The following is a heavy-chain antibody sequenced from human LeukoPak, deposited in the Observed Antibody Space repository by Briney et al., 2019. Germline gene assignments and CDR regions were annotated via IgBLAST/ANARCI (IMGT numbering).Heavy chain of an antibody. CDR2: IKGTGLTT. Sequence: GGSLRLSCAASGFTFSDYYMSWIRQAPGKGLEWVSTIKGTGLTTYYADSVKGRFTISRDNAKNSLYLQMTSLRADDTAVYYCARPQLGINYHYYMDVWGKGTTVIVSS. CDR1: GFTFSDYY. V-gene: IGHV3-11*04. D-gene: IGHD3-16*01. CDR3: ARPQLGINYHYYMDV. J-gene: IGHJ6*03.